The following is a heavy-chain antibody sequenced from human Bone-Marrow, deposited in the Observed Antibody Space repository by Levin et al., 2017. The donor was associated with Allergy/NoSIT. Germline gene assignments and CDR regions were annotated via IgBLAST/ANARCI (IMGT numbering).Heavy chain of an antibody. D-gene: IGHD5-24*01. CDR3: AREDGSTFDS. J-gene: IGHJ4*02. CDR1: GGSISSGGYH. V-gene: IGHV4-31*03. CDR2: IYYSGST. Sequence: SETLSLTCTVSGGSISSGGYHWSWIRQHAGKGLEWIGYIYYSGSTYYNPSLTSRATISLDTSKNQFSLKVTSATAAGAAVYYCAREDGSTFDSWGQGTLVTVSS.